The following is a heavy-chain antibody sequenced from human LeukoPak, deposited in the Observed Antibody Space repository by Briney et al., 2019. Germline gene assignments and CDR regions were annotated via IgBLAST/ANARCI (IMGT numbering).Heavy chain of an antibody. V-gene: IGHV4-59*01. CDR3: ARQYCSGGSCYWYFDL. Sequence: SETLSLTCTVSGGSISSYYWSWIRQPPGKGLEWIGYIYYSGSTNYNPSLKSRVTISVDTSKNQFSLKLSSVTAADTAVYYRARQYCSGGSCYWYFDLSGRGTLVTVSS. CDR2: IYYSGST. CDR1: GGSISSYY. D-gene: IGHD2-15*01. J-gene: IGHJ2*01.